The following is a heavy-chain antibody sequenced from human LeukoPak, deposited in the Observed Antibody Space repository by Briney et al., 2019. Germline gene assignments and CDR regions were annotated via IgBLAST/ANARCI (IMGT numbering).Heavy chain of an antibody. CDR2: ISAYNGNT. CDR3: ALDSSGYHYFDY. D-gene: IGHD3-22*01. Sequence: GASVKVSCKASGYTFTSYDINWVRQAPGQGLEWMGWISAYNGNTNYAQKLQGRVTMTTDTSTSTAYMELRSLRSDDTAVYYCALDSSGYHYFDYWGQGTLVTVSS. V-gene: IGHV1-18*01. J-gene: IGHJ4*02. CDR1: GYTFTSYD.